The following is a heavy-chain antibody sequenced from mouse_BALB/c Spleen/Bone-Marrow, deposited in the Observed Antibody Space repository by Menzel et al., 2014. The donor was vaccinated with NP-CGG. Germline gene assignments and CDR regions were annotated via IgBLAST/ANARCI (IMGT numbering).Heavy chain of an antibody. J-gene: IGHJ2*01. CDR3: ARGGLYDGSDY. V-gene: IGHV14-3*02. CDR2: IDPANGNT. Sequence: VQLQQSGAELVKPGASVKLSCTAPGFNIKDTYMHWVKQRPEQGLEWIGRIDPANGNTKYDPKFQGKATITADTSSNTAYLQLSSLTSEDTAVYYCARGGLYDGSDYWGQGTTLTVSS. CDR1: GFNIKDTY. D-gene: IGHD2-3*01.